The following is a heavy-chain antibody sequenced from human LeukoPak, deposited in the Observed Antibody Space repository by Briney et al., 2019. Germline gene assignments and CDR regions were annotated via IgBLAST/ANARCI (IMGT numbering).Heavy chain of an antibody. Sequence: SVKVSCKASGGTFSSYAISWVRQAPGQGLEWMGRIIPIFGTANYAQKFQGRVTITTDESTSTAYMELSSLRSEDTAVYYCAGIEYSSSGGRYYYYMDVWGKGTTVTVSS. J-gene: IGHJ6*03. CDR2: IIPIFGTA. V-gene: IGHV1-69*05. CDR3: AGIEYSSSGGRYYYYMDV. CDR1: GGTFSSYA. D-gene: IGHD6-6*01.